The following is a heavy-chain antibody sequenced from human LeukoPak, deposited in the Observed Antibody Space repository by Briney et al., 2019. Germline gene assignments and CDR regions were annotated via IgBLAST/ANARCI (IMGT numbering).Heavy chain of an antibody. J-gene: IGHJ6*03. Sequence: GESLKISCKGSGYSFTSYWIGWVRQMPGKGLGGMGIIYPGDSDTRYSPSFQGQVTISADKSISTAYRQWSSLKASDTAMYYCARRDDFWHMDVWGKGPTVTVSS. CDR2: IYPGDSDT. D-gene: IGHD3-3*01. CDR1: GYSFTSYW. V-gene: IGHV5-51*01. CDR3: ARRDDFWHMDV.